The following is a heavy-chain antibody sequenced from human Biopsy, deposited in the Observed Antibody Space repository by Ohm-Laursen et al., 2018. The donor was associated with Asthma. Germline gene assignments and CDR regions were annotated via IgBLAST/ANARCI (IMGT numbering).Heavy chain of an antibody. CDR1: GFSFSNYG. CDR3: AKGRYKWNDGYYGLDV. Sequence: SLRLSCAAFGFSFSNYGMHWVHQAPGKGLEWVAVIAYDGSKKYYADSVKGRFTISRDNSKNTLYLQMNSLRGEDTAVYYCAKGRYKWNDGYYGLDVWGQGTLVTVSS. V-gene: IGHV3-30*18. D-gene: IGHD1-20*01. CDR2: IAYDGSKK. J-gene: IGHJ6*02.